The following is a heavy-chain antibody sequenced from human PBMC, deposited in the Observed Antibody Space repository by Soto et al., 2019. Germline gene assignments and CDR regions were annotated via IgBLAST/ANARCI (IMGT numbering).Heavy chain of an antibody. CDR3: AKDKDRQQLGGNYYYIMDV. CDR2: IIPIFPTP. V-gene: IGHV1-69*12. D-gene: IGHD3-10*01. J-gene: IGHJ6*02. CDR1: GGTFRTNA. Sequence: QVQLVQSGAEVKKPGSSVKISCKASGGTFRTNAFSWVRQAPGQGLEWMGGIIPIFPTPGYPQKFQGRVTITADESTTTTYMELSSLRSEDTATYYCAKDKDRQQLGGNYYYIMDVWGQGTTVTVSS.